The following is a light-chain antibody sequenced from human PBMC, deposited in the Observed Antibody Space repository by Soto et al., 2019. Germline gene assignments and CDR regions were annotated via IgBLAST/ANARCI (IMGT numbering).Light chain of an antibody. Sequence: DIVMTQSPDSLAVSLGERATINCKSSQSVLYSPNNKNYLAWYQQKPGQPPKLLVYWASTRESGVPDRFSGSGSGTDFTLTITSLQAEDAALYYCHQYHSAPPTFGQGTKVEIK. V-gene: IGKV4-1*01. J-gene: IGKJ1*01. CDR3: HQYHSAPPT. CDR1: QSVLYSPNNKNY. CDR2: WAS.